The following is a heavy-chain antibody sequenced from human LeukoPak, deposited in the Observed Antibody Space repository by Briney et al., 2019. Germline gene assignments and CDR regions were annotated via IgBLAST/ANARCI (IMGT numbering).Heavy chain of an antibody. D-gene: IGHD6-19*01. J-gene: IGHJ4*02. CDR1: GGSISSSTYY. Sequence: PSETLSLTCTVSGGSISSSTYYWGWIRQPPGKGLEWIGSFNYIGTTYYNPSLKSRVTISVDTSKNQSSLKLSSVTAADTAVYYCARHVPRGELIAVAGPWNLSYFDYWGQGTLVTVSS. V-gene: IGHV4-39*01. CDR2: FNYIGTT. CDR3: ARHVPRGELIAVAGPWNLSYFDY.